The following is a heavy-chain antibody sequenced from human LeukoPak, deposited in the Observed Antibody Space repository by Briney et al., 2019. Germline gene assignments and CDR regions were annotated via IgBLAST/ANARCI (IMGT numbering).Heavy chain of an antibody. V-gene: IGHV1-69*04. CDR2: IIPILGIA. D-gene: IGHD6-6*01. CDR3: ARDRWSSSSSEGALDI. Sequence: SVKVSCKASGGTFSSYAISWVRQAPGQGLEWMGRIIPILGIANYAQKFQGRVTITADKSTSTAYMELRSLRSNDTAVYYCARDRWSSSSSEGALDIWGQGTMVTVSS. CDR1: GGTFSSYA. J-gene: IGHJ3*02.